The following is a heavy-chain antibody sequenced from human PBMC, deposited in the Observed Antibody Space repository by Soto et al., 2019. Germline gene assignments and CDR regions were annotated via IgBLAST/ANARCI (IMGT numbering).Heavy chain of an antibody. J-gene: IGHJ6*02. CDR2: IIPIFGTA. D-gene: IGHD6-19*01. V-gene: IGHV1-69*05. CDR3: ARDREWLPYYYYYGMDV. Sequence: ASVKVSCKASGGTFSSYAISWVRQAPGQGLEWMGGIIPIFGTANYAQKFQGRVTMTRDTSTSTVYMELSSLRSEDTAVYYCARDREWLPYYYYYGMDVWGQGTTVTVSS. CDR1: GGTFSSYA.